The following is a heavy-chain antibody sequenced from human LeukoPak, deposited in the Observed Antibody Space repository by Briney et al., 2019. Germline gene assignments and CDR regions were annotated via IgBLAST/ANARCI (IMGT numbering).Heavy chain of an antibody. J-gene: IGHJ6*02. Sequence: GESLKISCKGSGYSFTSYWIGWGRQMPGKGLEWMGIIYPGDSDTRYSPSFQGPVTISADKSISTAYLQWSSLKASDTAMYYCARHVPLNYYDSSGYSTYYYYYGMDVWGQGTTVTVSS. CDR2: IYPGDSDT. CDR3: ARHVPLNYYDSSGYSTYYYYYGMDV. V-gene: IGHV5-51*01. D-gene: IGHD3-22*01. CDR1: GYSFTSYW.